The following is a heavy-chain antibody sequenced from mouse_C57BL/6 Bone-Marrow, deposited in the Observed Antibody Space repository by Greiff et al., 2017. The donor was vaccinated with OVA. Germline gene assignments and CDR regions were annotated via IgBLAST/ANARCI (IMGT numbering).Heavy chain of an antibody. CDR3: ARIEEGIYYYSRRYFDV. CDR1: GYSLSTFGMG. J-gene: IGHJ1*03. CDR2: IWWDDDK. V-gene: IGHV8-8*01. Sequence: QVTLKVSGPGILQPSQTLSLTCSFSGYSLSTFGMGVGWIRQPSGKGLEWLAHIWWDDDKYYNPALKSRPTISKDTSKNQVFRKIANVDTADTATYYCARIEEGIYYYSRRYFDVWGTGTTVTVSS. D-gene: IGHD1-1*01.